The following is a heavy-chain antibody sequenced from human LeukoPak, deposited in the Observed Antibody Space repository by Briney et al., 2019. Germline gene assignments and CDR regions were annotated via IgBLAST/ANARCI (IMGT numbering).Heavy chain of an antibody. CDR1: GYTFTIYD. V-gene: IGHV1-8*01. Sequence: ASVTVSFKSSGYTFTIYDINLVRQAPGQGLGWVGWMNPNSGNTGYAQKSQGRVTMTRSTSISTAYMELSSLRSEDTAVYYCARVRPGHARSSWFDPWGQGTLVTVSS. J-gene: IGHJ5*02. D-gene: IGHD2-2*01. CDR2: MNPNSGNT. CDR3: ARVRPGHARSSWFDP.